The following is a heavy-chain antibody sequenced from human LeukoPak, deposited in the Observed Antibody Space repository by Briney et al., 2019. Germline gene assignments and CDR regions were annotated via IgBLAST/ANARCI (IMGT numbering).Heavy chain of an antibody. Sequence: SPSETLSLTCTVSGGSISSSDYYWSWIRQPPGKGLEWIGYIYYSGSTYYNPSLKSRVTISVDTSKNQFSLKLSSVTAADTAVYYCARGAYCSSTSCYWPWFDPWGQGTLVTVSS. D-gene: IGHD2-2*01. CDR3: ARGAYCSSTSCYWPWFDP. V-gene: IGHV4-30-4*08. CDR2: IYYSGST. CDR1: GGSISSSDYY. J-gene: IGHJ5*02.